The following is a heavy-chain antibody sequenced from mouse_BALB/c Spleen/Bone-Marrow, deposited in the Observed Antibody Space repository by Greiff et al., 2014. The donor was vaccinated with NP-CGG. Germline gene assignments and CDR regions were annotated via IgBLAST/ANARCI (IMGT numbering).Heavy chain of an antibody. Sequence: EVMLVESGGGLVQPGGSLRLSCATSGFTFTDYYMNWVRQPPGKALEWLGFIRNKANGYTTEYSASVKSRFTISRDNSQNILYLQTNTLRADDSATYYCARDKGRVFFDYWGQGTTLTVSS. CDR1: GFTFTDYY. CDR2: IRNKANGYTT. J-gene: IGHJ2*01. V-gene: IGHV7-3*02. CDR3: ARDKGRVFFDY.